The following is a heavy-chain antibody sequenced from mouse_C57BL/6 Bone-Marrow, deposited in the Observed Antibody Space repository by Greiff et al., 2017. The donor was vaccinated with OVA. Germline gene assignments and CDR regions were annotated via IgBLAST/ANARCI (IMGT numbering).Heavy chain of an antibody. CDR2: IYPGNSDT. Sequence: EVQLQQSGTVLARPGASEKMSCKTSGYTFTSYWMHWVKQRPGQGLEWIGAIYPGNSDTSYNQKFKGKAKLTAVTSASTAYMELSSLTNEDSAVYYCIYYGNPFLYFDVWGTGTTVTVSS. J-gene: IGHJ1*03. V-gene: IGHV1-5*01. CDR3: IYYGNPFLYFDV. D-gene: IGHD2-1*01. CDR1: GYTFTSYW.